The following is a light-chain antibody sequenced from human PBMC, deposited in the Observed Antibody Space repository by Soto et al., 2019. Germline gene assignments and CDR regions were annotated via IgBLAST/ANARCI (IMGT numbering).Light chain of an antibody. CDR1: SSDVGSYNL. J-gene: IGLJ1*01. V-gene: IGLV2-23*02. CDR2: EVS. CDR3: CSYAGSSTFYV. Sequence: QSVLTQPASVSGASGSAITISCTGTSSDVGSYNLVSWYQQHPGKAPKLMIYEVSKRPSGVSNRFSGSKSGNTASLTISGLQAEDEADYYCCSYAGSSTFYVFGTGTKVTVL.